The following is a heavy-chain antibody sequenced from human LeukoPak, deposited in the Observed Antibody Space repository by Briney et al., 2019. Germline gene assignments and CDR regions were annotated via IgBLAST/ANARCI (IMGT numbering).Heavy chain of an antibody. D-gene: IGHD2-15*01. CDR3: ASGASSFDY. CDR2: IYSGGRT. V-gene: IGHV3-53*04. CDR1: GFTVGSSY. J-gene: IGHJ4*02. Sequence: GGSLRLSCAASGFTVGSSYLSWVRQAPGKGLEWVSVIYSGGRTYYADSVKGRFTISRHNSKNTLYLQMNSLRAEDTAVYYCASGASSFDYWGQGTLVTVSS.